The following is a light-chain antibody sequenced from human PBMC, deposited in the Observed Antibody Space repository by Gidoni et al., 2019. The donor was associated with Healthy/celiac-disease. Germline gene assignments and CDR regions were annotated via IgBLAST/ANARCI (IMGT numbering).Light chain of an antibody. CDR3: QQYNNWPCS. CDR1: QSVSSN. V-gene: IGKV3-15*01. CDR2: GAS. J-gene: IGKJ2*04. Sequence: IVMTQSPATLSVSPGERATLSCRASQSVSSNLAWYQQKPGQAPRLLIDGASTRATGIPARFSGSGSGTEFTLTISSLQSEDFSFYYCQQYNNWPCSFGQGTKLEIK.